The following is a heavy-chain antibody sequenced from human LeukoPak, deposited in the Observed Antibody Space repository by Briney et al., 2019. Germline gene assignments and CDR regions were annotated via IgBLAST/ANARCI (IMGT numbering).Heavy chain of an antibody. V-gene: IGHV3-23*01. J-gene: IGHJ4*02. CDR2: ISGSGGST. CDR1: GFTFSSYG. Sequence: GGSLRLSCAASGFTFSSYGMSWVRQAPGKGLEWVSAISGSGGSTYYADSVKGRFTISRDNTKNSLFLQMNSLRVDDMAVYYCARGRGWVDYWGQGTLVTVSS. CDR3: ARGRGWVDY. D-gene: IGHD3-16*01.